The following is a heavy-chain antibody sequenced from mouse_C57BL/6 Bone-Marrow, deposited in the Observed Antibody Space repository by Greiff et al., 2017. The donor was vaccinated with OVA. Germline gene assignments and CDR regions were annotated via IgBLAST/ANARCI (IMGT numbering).Heavy chain of an antibody. D-gene: IGHD2-4*01. Sequence: QVHVKQPGAELVRPGSSVKLSCKASGYTFTSYWMHWVKQRPIQGLEWIGNIDPSDSETHYNQKFKDKATLTVDKSSSTAYMQLSSLTSEDSAVYYCARDGDYDYAMDYWGQGTSVTVSS. V-gene: IGHV1-52*01. J-gene: IGHJ4*01. CDR1: GYTFTSYW. CDR3: ARDGDYDYAMDY. CDR2: IDPSDSET.